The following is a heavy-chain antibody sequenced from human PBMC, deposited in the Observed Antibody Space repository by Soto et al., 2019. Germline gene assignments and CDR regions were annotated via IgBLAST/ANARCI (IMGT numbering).Heavy chain of an antibody. V-gene: IGHV3-33*01. CDR3: ARDHARERGYSGYAEEDYFDY. CDR2: IWYDGSNK. CDR1: GCTLSSYG. Sequence: QVQLVESGGGVVQPGRSLRLSCAASGCTLSSYGMHWVRQAPGKGLEWVAVIWYDGSNKYYADSVKGRFTISRDNSKNTLYLQMNRLRAEDTAVYYCARDHARERGYSGYAEEDYFDYWGQGTLVTVSS. D-gene: IGHD5-12*01. J-gene: IGHJ4*02.